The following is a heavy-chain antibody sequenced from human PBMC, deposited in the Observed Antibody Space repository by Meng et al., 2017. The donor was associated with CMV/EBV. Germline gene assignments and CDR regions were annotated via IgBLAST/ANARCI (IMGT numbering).Heavy chain of an antibody. CDR1: GFTFSDYY. Sequence: GESLKISCAASGFTFSDYYMGWIRQAPGKGLEWVSYSSSSGSTIYYADTVKGRFTISRDNAKNSLYLQMNSLRAEDTAVYYCARVSRYDFWSGIYYYYGMDVWGQGTTVTVSS. V-gene: IGHV3-11*04. J-gene: IGHJ6*02. CDR2: SSSSGSTI. CDR3: ARVSRYDFWSGIYYYYGMDV. D-gene: IGHD3-3*01.